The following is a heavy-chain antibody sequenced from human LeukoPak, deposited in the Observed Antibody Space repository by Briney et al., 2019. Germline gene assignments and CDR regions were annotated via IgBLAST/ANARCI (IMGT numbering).Heavy chain of an antibody. CDR2: IYTSGST. D-gene: IGHD3-3*01. V-gene: IGHV4-4*08. J-gene: IGHJ6*03. CDR3: ARSDEWLSSMDV. Sequence: SETLSLTCTVSGGSISSYYWSWIRQPPGKGLEWIGRIYTSGSTNYNPSLKSRVTISVDTSKNQFSLKLSSVTAADTAVYYCARSDEWLSSMDVWGKGTTVTVSS. CDR1: GGSISSYY.